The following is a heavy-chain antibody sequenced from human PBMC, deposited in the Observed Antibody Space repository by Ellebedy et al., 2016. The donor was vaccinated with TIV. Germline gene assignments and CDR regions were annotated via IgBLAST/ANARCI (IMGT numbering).Heavy chain of an antibody. V-gene: IGHV3-48*04. CDR1: GLTLSTSS. J-gene: IGHJ1*01. D-gene: IGHD6-13*01. CDR2: ISASGATI. CDR3: ARHSASSWISPFQH. Sequence: GESLKISCAASGLTLSTSSMNWVRQSPGKGLEWLSYISASGATIYYADAVKGRFTISRDNARDLLYLQMSSLKASDTAIYYCARHSASSWISPFQHWGQGTPVTVSS.